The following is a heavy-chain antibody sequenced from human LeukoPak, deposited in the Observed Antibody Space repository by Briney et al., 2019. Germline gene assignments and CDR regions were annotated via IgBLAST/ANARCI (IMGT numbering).Heavy chain of an antibody. Sequence: PGGSLRLSCAASGFTFSNYAMSWVRQAPGKGLEWVSAISGSGGNTYYADSVKGRFTISRDNSKNTLFLQMNSLRAEDTAVYYCATSRGNYDGNLDYWGQGTLVTVSS. CDR3: ATSRGNYDGNLDY. CDR2: ISGSGGNT. J-gene: IGHJ4*02. CDR1: GFTFSNYA. V-gene: IGHV3-23*01. D-gene: IGHD1-26*01.